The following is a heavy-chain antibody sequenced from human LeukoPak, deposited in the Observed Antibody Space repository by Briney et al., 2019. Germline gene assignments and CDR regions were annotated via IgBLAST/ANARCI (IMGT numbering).Heavy chain of an antibody. CDR3: ARGGYWFDP. Sequence: GRSLRLSCAASGFTFSSYNMNWVRQAPGKGLGWVSSITSGSSYIYYADSVKGRFTISRDNAKNSLYLQMNSLRAEDTAVYYCARGGYWFDPWGQGTLVTASS. CDR2: ITSGSSYI. V-gene: IGHV3-21*01. J-gene: IGHJ5*02. CDR1: GFTFSSYN.